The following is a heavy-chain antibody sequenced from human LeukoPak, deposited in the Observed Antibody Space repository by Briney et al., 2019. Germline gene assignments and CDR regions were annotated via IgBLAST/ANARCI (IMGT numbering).Heavy chain of an antibody. CDR3: ARHRWLRFTAWLDY. CDR2: VDHTGST. CDR1: DDSITMYY. V-gene: IGHV4-59*01. J-gene: IGHJ4*02. Sequence: SETLSLTCTVSDDSITMYYWTWIRQPPGKGLEWIGYVDHTGSTKFNPSLNGRVSISRDTSNNFFSLRLRSVTAADTAVYYCARHRWLRFTAWLDYWGQGTLVTVSS. D-gene: IGHD5-12*01.